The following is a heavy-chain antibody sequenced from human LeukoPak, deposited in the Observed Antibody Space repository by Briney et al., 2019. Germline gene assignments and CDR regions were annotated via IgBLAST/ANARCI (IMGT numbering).Heavy chain of an antibody. CDR2: ISHSGST. Sequence: SETLSLTCAVYGGSFSDYYWSWIRQPPGKGLEWIGEISHSGSTSHNPSLKSRVTMSKDTSKNQFSLKLSSVTAADTAVYYCARGRAGYYYDSSGYYPRHNWFDPWGQGTLVTVSS. J-gene: IGHJ5*02. V-gene: IGHV4-34*01. D-gene: IGHD3-22*01. CDR1: GGSFSDYY. CDR3: ARGRAGYYYDSSGYYPRHNWFDP.